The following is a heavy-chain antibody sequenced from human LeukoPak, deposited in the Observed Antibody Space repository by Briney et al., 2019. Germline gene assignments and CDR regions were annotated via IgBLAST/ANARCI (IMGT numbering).Heavy chain of an antibody. Sequence: GESLKISCEGSGYNFSNCLIGWVRQMPGKGLEWMGIIYPGDSDTRYGPSFQGQVTISADKSISTAYLQWSSLKASDTAMYYCARHVGGGSGGNSGFDYWGQGTLVTVSS. CDR1: GYNFSNCL. CDR2: IYPGDSDT. V-gene: IGHV5-51*01. J-gene: IGHJ4*02. CDR3: ARHVGGGSGGNSGFDY. D-gene: IGHD4-23*01.